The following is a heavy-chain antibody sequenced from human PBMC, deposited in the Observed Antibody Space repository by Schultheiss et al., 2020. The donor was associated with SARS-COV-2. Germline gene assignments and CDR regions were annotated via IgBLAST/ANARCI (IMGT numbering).Heavy chain of an antibody. CDR3: ARDPYYYDSSGYDDAFDI. V-gene: IGHV4-61*02. CDR2: IYTSGST. D-gene: IGHD3-22*01. J-gene: IGHJ3*02. CDR1: GGSISSSSYY. Sequence: SETLSLTCTVSGGSISSSSYYWGWIRQPAGKGLEWIGRIYTSGSTNYNPSLKSRVTISVDTSKNQFSLKLSSVTAADTAVYYCARDPYYYDSSGYDDAFDIWGQGTMVTVSS.